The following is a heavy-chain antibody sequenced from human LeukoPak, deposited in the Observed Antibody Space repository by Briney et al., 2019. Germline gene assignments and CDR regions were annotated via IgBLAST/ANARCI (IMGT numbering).Heavy chain of an antibody. CDR3: ARDYYDSSGPAY. CDR2: IIPIFGTA. J-gene: IGHJ4*02. Sequence: ASVKVSCKASGGTFSSYAISWVRQAPGRGLEWMGRIIPIFGTANYAQKFQGRVTITADKSTSTAYMELSSLRSEDTAVYYCARDYYDSSGPAYWGQGTLVTVSS. V-gene: IGHV1-69*06. D-gene: IGHD3-22*01. CDR1: GGTFSSYA.